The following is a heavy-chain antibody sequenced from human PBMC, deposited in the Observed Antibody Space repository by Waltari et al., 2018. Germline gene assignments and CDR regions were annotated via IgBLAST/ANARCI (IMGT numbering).Heavy chain of an antibody. J-gene: IGHJ4*02. CDR1: GYTFTKYD. CDR2: IMVYNGNT. Sequence: QVQLVQSGAEVKKPGASVKVSCKASGYTFTKYDLSWVRQAPGQGLEWMGWIMVYNGNTDYAQKFQGRVTLTTDTSTPTAYMELRSLRSDDTAVYYCARNSYTGYGDSWGQGTLVAVSS. D-gene: IGHD5-12*01. V-gene: IGHV1-18*01. CDR3: ARNSYTGYGDS.